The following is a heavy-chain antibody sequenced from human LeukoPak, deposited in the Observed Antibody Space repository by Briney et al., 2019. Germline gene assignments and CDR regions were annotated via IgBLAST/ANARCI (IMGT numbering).Heavy chain of an antibody. V-gene: IGHV3-23*01. CDR3: ARAQGALDY. CDR2: IGGGGTE. CDR1: GFTITTYA. Sequence: SGGSLRLSCAASGFTITTYAVNWVRQAPGKGLEWVSGIGGGGTEYYADSVKGRFIISSGSSQNLVHLQMNSLPVEDTAVYYCARAQGALDYWGQGTLVTVSS. J-gene: IGHJ4*02. D-gene: IGHD1-26*01.